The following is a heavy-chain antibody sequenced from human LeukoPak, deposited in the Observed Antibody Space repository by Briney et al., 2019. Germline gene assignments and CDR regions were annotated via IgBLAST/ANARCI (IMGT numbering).Heavy chain of an antibody. CDR1: GYTFTGYY. D-gene: IGHD2-2*02. CDR2: INPNSGGT. Sequence: ASVKVSCKASGYTFTGYYMHWVRQAPGQGLKWMGWINPNSGGTNYAQKFQGRVTMTRDTSISTAYMELSRLRSDDTAVYYCARGEFTGSAIDYWGQGTLVTVSS. CDR3: ARGEFTGSAIDY. V-gene: IGHV1-2*02. J-gene: IGHJ4*02.